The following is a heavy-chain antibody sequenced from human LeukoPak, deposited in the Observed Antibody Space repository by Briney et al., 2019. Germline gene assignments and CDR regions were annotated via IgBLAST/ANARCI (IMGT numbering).Heavy chain of an antibody. V-gene: IGHV3-23*01. J-gene: IGHJ4*02. Sequence: GVSLRLSCAASGFTFSSSAMSWVRQAPGKGLEWVSAISGSGDSTYYADSVKGRFTISRDNSKNTLYLQMNSLRAEDTAIYYCAKDRDIVVVPAATDYYFDYWGQGTLVTVSS. CDR3: AKDRDIVVVPAATDYYFDY. CDR2: ISGSGDST. CDR1: GFTFSSSA. D-gene: IGHD2-2*01.